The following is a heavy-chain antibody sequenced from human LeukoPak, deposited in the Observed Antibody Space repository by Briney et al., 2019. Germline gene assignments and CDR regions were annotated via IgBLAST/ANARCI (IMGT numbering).Heavy chain of an antibody. Sequence: GGSLRLSSAASGFTFSNYNMFWARQAPGKGLEWVSYITSSSNTVHYADSVKGRFTISRDNAKNSLYLQMNSLRAEDTAVYYCARDTYSSGWYKRYYYGMDVWGQGTTVTVSS. CDR3: ARDTYSSGWYKRYYYGMDV. CDR1: GFTFSNYN. CDR2: ITSSSNTV. V-gene: IGHV3-48*04. D-gene: IGHD6-19*01. J-gene: IGHJ6*02.